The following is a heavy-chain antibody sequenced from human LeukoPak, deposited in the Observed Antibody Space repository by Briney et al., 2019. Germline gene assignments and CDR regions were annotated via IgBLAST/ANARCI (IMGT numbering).Heavy chain of an antibody. CDR3: ARRSMVRGVIIMGNFDY. CDR2: IYHSGST. D-gene: IGHD3-10*01. Sequence: SETLSLTCTVSGYSISSGYYWGWIRQPPGKGLEWIGSIYHSGSTYYNPSLKSRVTISVDTSKNQFSLKLSSVTAADTAVYYCARRSMVRGVIIMGNFDYWGQGTLVTVSS. J-gene: IGHJ4*02. V-gene: IGHV4-38-2*02. CDR1: GYSISSGYY.